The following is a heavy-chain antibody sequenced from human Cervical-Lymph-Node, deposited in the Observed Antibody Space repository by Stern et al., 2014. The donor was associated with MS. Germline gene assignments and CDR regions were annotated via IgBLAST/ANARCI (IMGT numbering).Heavy chain of an antibody. CDR1: GGTFSSIE. Sequence: QVQLAQSGAEVMQPGSSMKVSCKASGGTFSSIEISWVRQAPGQGLEWLGGISPLFGTQNSAPQVQGRVTIIADESTNKVNMELSRLRSEDTAVYYCVRDQGGIAASWGQGTLVTVSS. CDR3: VRDQGGIAAS. CDR2: ISPLFGTQ. D-gene: IGHD6-13*01. V-gene: IGHV1-69*01. J-gene: IGHJ4*02.